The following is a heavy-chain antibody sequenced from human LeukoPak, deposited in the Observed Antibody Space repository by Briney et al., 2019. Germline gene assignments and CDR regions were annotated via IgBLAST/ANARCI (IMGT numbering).Heavy chain of an antibody. V-gene: IGHV3-23*01. CDR3: AKDSWAGYDDSSGLFDY. CDR2: ISGSGGST. Sequence: GGSLRLSCAASGFTFSSYAMSWVRQAPGKGLEWVSAISGSGGSTYYADSVKGQFTISRDNSKNTLYLQMNSLRAEDTAVYYCAKDSWAGYDDSSGLFDYWGQGTLVTVSS. D-gene: IGHD3-22*01. CDR1: GFTFSSYA. J-gene: IGHJ4*02.